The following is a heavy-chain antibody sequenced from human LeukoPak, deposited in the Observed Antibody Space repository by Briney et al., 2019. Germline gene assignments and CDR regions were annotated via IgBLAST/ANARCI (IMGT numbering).Heavy chain of an antibody. CDR3: ARSGGEWLLSRWFDP. CDR2: TYYRSKWFN. D-gene: IGHD3-3*01. V-gene: IGHV6-1*01. CDR1: GDSVSSNSAA. Sequence: SQTLSLTCAISGDSVSSNSAAWNWIRQSPSRGLEWLGRTYYRSKWFNDYAVSVKSRITINPDTSKNQFSLKLSSVTAADTAVYYCARSGGEWLLSRWFDPWGQGTLVTVSS. J-gene: IGHJ5*02.